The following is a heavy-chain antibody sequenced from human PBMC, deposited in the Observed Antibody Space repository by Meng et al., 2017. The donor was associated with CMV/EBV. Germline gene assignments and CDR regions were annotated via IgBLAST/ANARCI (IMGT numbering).Heavy chain of an antibody. D-gene: IGHD3-3*01. CDR3: AKAPPRITIFGVASRTGWFDP. CDR1: GFTFSSYA. Sequence: GESLKISCAASGFTFSSYAMSWVRQAPGKGLEWVSAISGSGGSTYYADSVKGRFTISRDNSKNTLYLQMNSLRAEDTAVYYCAKAPPRITIFGVASRTGWFDPGAREPWSPSPQ. V-gene: IGHV3-23*01. J-gene: IGHJ5*02. CDR2: ISGSGGST.